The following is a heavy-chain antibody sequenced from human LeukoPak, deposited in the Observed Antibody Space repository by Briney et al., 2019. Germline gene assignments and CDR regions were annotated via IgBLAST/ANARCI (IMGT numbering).Heavy chain of an antibody. D-gene: IGHD6-13*01. V-gene: IGHV1-8*01. J-gene: IGHJ4*02. CDR3: ARAAGRIPFDY. CDR1: GYTFTSYD. CDR2: MNPSSGNT. Sequence: ASATVSCKASGYTFTSYDINWVRQATGQGLEWMGWMNPSSGNTGYAQKFQGRVTMTRNTSISTAYMELSSLRSEDTAVYYCARAAGRIPFDYWGQGTLVTVSS.